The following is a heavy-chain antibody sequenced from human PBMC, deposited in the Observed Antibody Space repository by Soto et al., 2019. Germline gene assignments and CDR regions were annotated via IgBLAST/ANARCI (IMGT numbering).Heavy chain of an antibody. CDR3: AKGLATLPYYYYYMDV. Sequence: EVQLLESGGGLVQPGGSLRLSCAASGFTFSSYAMSWVRQAPGKGLEWVSAISGSGGSTYYADSVKGRFTISRDNSKNTLYLQMDSLRAEDTAVYYCAKGLATLPYYYYYMDVWGKGTTGTVSS. CDR1: GFTFSSYA. D-gene: IGHD6-19*01. V-gene: IGHV3-23*01. CDR2: ISGSGGST. J-gene: IGHJ6*03.